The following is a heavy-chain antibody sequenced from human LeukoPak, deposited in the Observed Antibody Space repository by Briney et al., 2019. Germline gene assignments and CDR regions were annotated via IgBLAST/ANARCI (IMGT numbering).Heavy chain of an antibody. CDR1: GYTFTSYG. J-gene: IGHJ5*02. V-gene: IGHV1-18*01. CDR2: ISAYNGNT. D-gene: IGHD6-19*01. Sequence: ASVKVSCKASGYTFTSYGISWVRQAPGQGLEWMGWISAYNGNTNYAQELQGRVTMTTDTSTSTAYMELRSLRSDDTAVYYCARDLSSGWMNWFDPWGQGTLVTVSS. CDR3: ARDLSSGWMNWFDP.